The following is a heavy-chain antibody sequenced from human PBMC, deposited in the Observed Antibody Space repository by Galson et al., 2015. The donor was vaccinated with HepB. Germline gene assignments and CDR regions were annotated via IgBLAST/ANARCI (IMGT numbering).Heavy chain of an antibody. V-gene: IGHV4-39*01. J-gene: IGHJ5*02. CDR1: GGSISSSSYY. Sequence: SETLSLTCTVSGGSISSSSYYWGWIRQPPGKGLEWIGSIYYSGSTYYNPSLKSRVTISVDTSKNQFSLKLTSVTAADTAVYYRARRGLYKNFRGWLDPWGQGTLVAVSS. CDR2: IYYSGST. D-gene: IGHD1-1*01. CDR3: ARRGLYKNFRGWLDP.